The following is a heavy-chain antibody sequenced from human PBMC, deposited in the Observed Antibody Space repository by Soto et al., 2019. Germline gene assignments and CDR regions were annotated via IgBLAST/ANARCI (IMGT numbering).Heavy chain of an antibody. CDR3: ATGTYYDSLTGFPPWTH. D-gene: IGHD3-9*01. J-gene: IGHJ1*01. Sequence: QVQLVQSGAEVKKPGASVKVSCKVSGYTLTELSMHWVRQAPGKGLEWMGGFDPEDGETIYAQKFQGRVTMTEDTATDTAYMELSSLRSEDTAVYYCATGTYYDSLTGFPPWTHWGQGTLVTVSS. CDR1: GYTLTELS. V-gene: IGHV1-24*01. CDR2: FDPEDGET.